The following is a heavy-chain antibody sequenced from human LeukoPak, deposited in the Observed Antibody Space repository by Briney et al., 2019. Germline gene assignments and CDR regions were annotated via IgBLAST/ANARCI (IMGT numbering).Heavy chain of an antibody. CDR2: MSPGDSDT. CDR1: GYSFSLYW. D-gene: IGHD2-2*01. V-gene: IGHV5-51*01. CDR3: AREGDIVVVPADLDY. J-gene: IGHJ4*02. Sequence: GESLKISCKVSGYSFSLYWIGWVRQMPGKGLEFMGIMSPGDSDTKYSPSFQGQVTISADKSIGTTYLQWNSLRAEDTAVYYCAREGDIVVVPADLDYWGQGTLVTVSS.